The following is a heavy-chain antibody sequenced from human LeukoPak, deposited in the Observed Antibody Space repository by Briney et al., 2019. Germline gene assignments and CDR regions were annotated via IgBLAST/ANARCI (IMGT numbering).Heavy chain of an antibody. CDR2: ISTDSQNT. V-gene: IGHV1-18*01. J-gene: IGHJ3*02. Sequence: ASVKVSCKASGYTFTNYGIIWVRQAPGQGLEWMGWISTDSQNTNYIQKVQGRVTVTTDTSTSTAYTELRSLRSGDTAVYYCARDLIVIIPTAVAGAFDIWGQGTMVTVSS. CDR3: ARDLIVIIPTAVAGAFDI. CDR1: GYTFTNYG. D-gene: IGHD2-2*01.